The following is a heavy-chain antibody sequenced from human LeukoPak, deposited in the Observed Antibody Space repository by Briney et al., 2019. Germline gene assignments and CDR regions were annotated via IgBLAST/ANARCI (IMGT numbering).Heavy chain of an antibody. CDR3: ARHRSETLSGYPLYYFDY. Sequence: PSETLSLTCTVSGGSISSSTYYWGWIRQPPGRGLEWIGSLYYSGSTSYNPSLKSRVTISVDTSKNQFSLKMSSVTAADTAVYYCARHRSETLSGYPLYYFDYWGQGTLVTVSS. CDR1: GGSISSSTYY. V-gene: IGHV4-39*01. D-gene: IGHD3-22*01. CDR2: LYYSGST. J-gene: IGHJ4*02.